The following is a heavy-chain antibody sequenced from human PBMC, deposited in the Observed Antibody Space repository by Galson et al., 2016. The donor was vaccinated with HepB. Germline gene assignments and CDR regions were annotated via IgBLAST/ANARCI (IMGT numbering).Heavy chain of an antibody. Sequence: SLRLSCAASGFTFSSSPMSWVRQAPGKGLEWVSSITGSGASTYYAESVKGRFTISRDNSKNTLFLQMNSLRAEDTAVDYCARDPAGYQWGQGTLVSVSS. CDR2: ITGSGAST. CDR1: GFTFSSSP. CDR3: ARDPAGYQ. D-gene: IGHD2-15*01. V-gene: IGHV3-23*01. J-gene: IGHJ4*02.